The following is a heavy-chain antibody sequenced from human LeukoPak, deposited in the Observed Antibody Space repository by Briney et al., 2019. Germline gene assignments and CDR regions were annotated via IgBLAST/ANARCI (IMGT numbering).Heavy chain of an antibody. J-gene: IGHJ4*02. V-gene: IGHV4-61*02. CDR1: GGSISSGTYY. Sequence: PSQTLSLTCTVSGGSISSGTYYWSWIRQPAGKGLEWIGRIYTSGTTHYNPSLENRVIISVGTSKNQFSLKLSSVTAADTAVYYCARLTRDYHDSSGYYLYFDYWGQGTLVTVSS. CDR3: ARLTRDYHDSSGYYLYFDY. CDR2: IYTSGTT. D-gene: IGHD3-22*01.